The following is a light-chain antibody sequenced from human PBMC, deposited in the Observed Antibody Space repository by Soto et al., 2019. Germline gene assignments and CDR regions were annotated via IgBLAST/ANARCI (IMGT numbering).Light chain of an antibody. CDR1: QSVSSSY. J-gene: IGKJ1*01. CDR2: GAS. CDR3: QQSYSTPPWT. V-gene: IGKV3-20*01. Sequence: EIVLTQSPGTLSLSPGERATLSCRASQSVSSSYLAWYQQKPGQAPRLLIYGASSRATGIPDRFSGSGSGTDFTLTISRLEPEDFATYYCQQSYSTPPWTFGQGTQVDIK.